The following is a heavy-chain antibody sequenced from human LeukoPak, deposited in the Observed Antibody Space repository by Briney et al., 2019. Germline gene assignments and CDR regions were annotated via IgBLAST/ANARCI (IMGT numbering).Heavy chain of an antibody. J-gene: IGHJ4*02. CDR1: SGSVRIGSNY. CDR2: IYYSGST. Sequence: PSETLSLTCTVSSGSVRIGSNYWSGIRLPPGKGLEWIGYIYYSGSTNYSPSLKSRVTISVDTSRNQFSLNLSSVTAADTAVYYCARIGRSSGWSYYWGRGTLVTVSS. CDR3: ARIGRSSGWSYY. V-gene: IGHV4-61*01. D-gene: IGHD6-19*01.